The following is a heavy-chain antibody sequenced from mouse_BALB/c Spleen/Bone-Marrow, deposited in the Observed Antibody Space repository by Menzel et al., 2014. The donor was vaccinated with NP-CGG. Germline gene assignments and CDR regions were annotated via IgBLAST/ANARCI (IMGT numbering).Heavy chain of an antibody. J-gene: IGHJ4*01. CDR1: GFNIKDTY. CDR3: ARCEYYAMDY. CDR2: IDPANGNT. Sequence: EVQLQQSGAELVKPGASVKLSCTASGFNIKDTYMHWVKQRPEPGLEWIGRIDPANGNTKYDRKFQGKATITADRSSNTAYRQLSSRTSEDTAVYYCARCEYYAMDYWGQGTSVTVSS. V-gene: IGHV14-3*02.